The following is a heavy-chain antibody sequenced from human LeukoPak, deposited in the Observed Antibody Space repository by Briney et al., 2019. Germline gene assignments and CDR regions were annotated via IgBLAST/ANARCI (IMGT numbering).Heavy chain of an antibody. D-gene: IGHD3-16*01. Sequence: ASVKVSCKASGYTFTSYYLHWVRQAPGQGLEWMGLINPSGGSTSYAQKFQGRVTMTRDTSTSTVYTELSSLRSEDTAVYYCARVVWDGVGSYHFDNWGQGTLVTVSS. CDR1: GYTFTSYY. CDR2: INPSGGST. J-gene: IGHJ4*02. CDR3: ARVVWDGVGSYHFDN. V-gene: IGHV1-46*01.